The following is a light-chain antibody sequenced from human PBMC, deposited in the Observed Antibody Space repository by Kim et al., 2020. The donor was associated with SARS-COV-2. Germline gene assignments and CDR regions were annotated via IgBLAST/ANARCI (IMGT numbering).Light chain of an antibody. CDR1: RGDVGYYNY. CDR2: EVS. Sequence: GQSVTISCTGTRGDVGYYNYVSWYQHHPGKAPKLMIYEVSKRPSGVPDRFSGSKSGNTASLTVSGLQAEDEADYYCSSYAGSPRVVFGGGTQLTVL. J-gene: IGLJ2*01. V-gene: IGLV2-8*01. CDR3: SSYAGSPRVV.